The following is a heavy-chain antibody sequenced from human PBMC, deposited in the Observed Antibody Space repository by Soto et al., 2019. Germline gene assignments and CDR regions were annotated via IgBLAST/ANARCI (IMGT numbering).Heavy chain of an antibody. CDR3: ARDPVRGDDYNFDY. J-gene: IGHJ4*02. CDR1: GFIFSTYW. V-gene: IGHV3-7*01. CDR2: IKPVGSAK. D-gene: IGHD3-10*01. Sequence: EVQLVESGGGLVQPGGSLRLSCAGSGFIFSTYWMTWVRQAPGKGLEWVANIKPVGSAKNYVDSVKGRFTISRDNAKNSLYLQMNSLRAEDTAVYYCARDPVRGDDYNFDYWGQGTLVTVSS.